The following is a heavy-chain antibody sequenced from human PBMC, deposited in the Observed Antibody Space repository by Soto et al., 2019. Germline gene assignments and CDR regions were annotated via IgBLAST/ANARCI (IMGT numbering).Heavy chain of an antibody. Sequence: QVQLVQSGAEVKKPGSSVKVSCKASGGTFRSYTISSVRQAPGPRLELMGRIIPILGIPNYAETCQGRVTLTADQSTSPAYMERSSLSSEDTAVYYWARDSICDYTWYFDLLSRGTLVTVSS. CDR1: GGTFRSYT. D-gene: IGHD4-17*01. J-gene: IGHJ2*01. V-gene: IGHV1-69*08. CDR3: ARDSICDYTWYFDL. CDR2: IIPILGIP.